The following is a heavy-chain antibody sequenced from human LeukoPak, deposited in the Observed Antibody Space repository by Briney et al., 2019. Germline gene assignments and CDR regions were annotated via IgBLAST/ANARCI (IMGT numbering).Heavy chain of an antibody. CDR3: ARDYVPKMATTSPDAFDI. J-gene: IGHJ3*02. D-gene: IGHD5-24*01. CDR2: IIPILGIA. V-gene: IGHV1-69*04. CDR1: GGTFSSYA. Sequence: GASVKVSCKASGGTFSSYAISWVRQAPGQGLEWMGKIIPILGIANYAQKFQGRVTITADKSTSTAYMELSSLRSEDTAVYYCARDYVPKMATTSPDAFDIWGQGTMVTVSS.